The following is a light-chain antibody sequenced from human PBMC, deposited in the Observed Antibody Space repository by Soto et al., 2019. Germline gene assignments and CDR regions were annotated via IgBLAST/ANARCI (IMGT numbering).Light chain of an antibody. CDR2: RNN. Sequence: QSVLTQPPSVSGAPGQRVTISCTGSSSNIGAGYDVHWYQQLPGIAPKLLIYRNNNRPSGVPDRFSGSKSGNSASLAITGLHAEDEADSYCQSYDSSLSGYVVFGGRTKLTVL. CDR1: SSNIGAGYD. V-gene: IGLV1-40*01. CDR3: QSYDSSLSGYVV. J-gene: IGLJ2*01.